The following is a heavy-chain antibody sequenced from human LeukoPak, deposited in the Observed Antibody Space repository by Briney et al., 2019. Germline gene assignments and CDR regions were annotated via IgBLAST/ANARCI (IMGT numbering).Heavy chain of an antibody. Sequence: PSETLSLTCTVSGGSISSGSYYWSWIRQPAGKGLEWIGRIYTSGSTNYNPSLKSRVTISVDTSKNQFSLKLSSVTAADTAVYYCAREREWCSSTSCYTYYFDYWGQGTLVTVSS. CDR3: AREREWCSSTSCYTYYFDY. D-gene: IGHD2-2*02. CDR2: IYTSGST. CDR1: GGSISSGSYY. J-gene: IGHJ4*02. V-gene: IGHV4-61*02.